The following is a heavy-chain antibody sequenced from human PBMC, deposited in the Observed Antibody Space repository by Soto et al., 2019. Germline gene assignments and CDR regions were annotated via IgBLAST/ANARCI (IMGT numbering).Heavy chain of an antibody. CDR1: GFTFSSYG. CDR2: ISYDGSNK. D-gene: IGHD6-19*01. V-gene: IGHV3-30*18. Sequence: GGSLRLSCAASGFTFSSYGMHWVRQAPGKGLEWVAVISYDGSNKYYADSVKGRFTISRDNSKNTLYLQMNSLRAEDTAVYYCAKEKKKSLEAFDIWGQGTMVTVSS. J-gene: IGHJ3*02. CDR3: AKEKKKSLEAFDI.